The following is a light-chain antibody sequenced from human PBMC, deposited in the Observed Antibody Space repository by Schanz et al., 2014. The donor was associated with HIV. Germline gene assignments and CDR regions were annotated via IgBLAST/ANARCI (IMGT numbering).Light chain of an antibody. V-gene: IGKV1-17*01. Sequence: DIQMTQSPSSLSASVGDRVTITCRASQGIRNALGWYQQKPGKAPKRLIYDASSLQSGVPSRFSGSGSGTEFTLSISSLQSDDFATYYCLQYNDDVYTFGQGTKLEIK. CDR1: QGIRNA. CDR2: DAS. CDR3: LQYNDDVYT. J-gene: IGKJ2*01.